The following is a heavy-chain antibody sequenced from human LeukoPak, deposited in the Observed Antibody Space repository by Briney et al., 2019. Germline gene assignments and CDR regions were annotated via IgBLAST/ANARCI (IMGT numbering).Heavy chain of an antibody. CDR1: GGSISSGDYY. Sequence: SETLSLTCTVSGGSISSGDYYWSWIRQPPGKGLEWIGYIYYSGSTYYNPSLKSRVTISVDTFKNQFSLKLSSVTAADTAVYYCARGEGDIDFWSGHQYYFDYWGQGTLVTVSS. CDR3: ARGEGDIDFWSGHQYYFDY. V-gene: IGHV4-30-4*08. D-gene: IGHD3-3*01. J-gene: IGHJ4*02. CDR2: IYYSGST.